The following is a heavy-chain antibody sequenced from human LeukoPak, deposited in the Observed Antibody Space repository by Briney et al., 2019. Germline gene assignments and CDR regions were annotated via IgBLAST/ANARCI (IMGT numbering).Heavy chain of an antibody. J-gene: IGHJ4*02. CDR3: ARVKGSYYPFDY. D-gene: IGHD3-10*01. V-gene: IGHV3-53*01. Sequence: LPGGSLRLSCAASVFTVSSNYMSWVRQAPGKGLEWVSIIYSGGSTYYADSVKGRFTISRDNSKNTLYLQMNSLRAEDTAVYYCARVKGSYYPFDYWGQGTLVTVSS. CDR2: IYSGGST. CDR1: VFTVSSNY.